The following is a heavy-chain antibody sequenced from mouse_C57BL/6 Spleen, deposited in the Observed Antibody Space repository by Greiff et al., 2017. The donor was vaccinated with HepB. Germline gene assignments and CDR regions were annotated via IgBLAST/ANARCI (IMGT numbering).Heavy chain of an antibody. CDR1: GYAFSSSW. D-gene: IGHD2-3*01. J-gene: IGHJ2*01. CDR2: IYPGDGDT. CDR3: ARSEIYDGYQDY. Sequence: LQESGPELVKPGASVKISCKASGYAFSSSWMNWVKQRPGKGLEWIGRIYPGDGDTNYNGKFKGKATLTADKSSSTAYMQLSSLTSEDSAVYFCARSEIYDGYQDYWGQGTTLTVSS. V-gene: IGHV1-82*01.